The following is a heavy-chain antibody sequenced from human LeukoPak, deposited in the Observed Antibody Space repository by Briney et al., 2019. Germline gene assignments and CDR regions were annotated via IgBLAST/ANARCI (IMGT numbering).Heavy chain of an antibody. CDR3: ATHWSGYTYAGKYYFYGMDV. CDR1: GGVISTYY. Sequence: SETLSLTCTVSGGVISTYYWSWIRQPPGKGLEWIGYIYYTGSTNYNPSLKSRVTISVDTSKNQISLKLSSVTATDTAVYYCATHWSGYTYAGKYYFYGMDVWGQGTTVTVSS. D-gene: IGHD5-18*01. J-gene: IGHJ6*02. CDR2: IYYTGST. V-gene: IGHV4-59*08.